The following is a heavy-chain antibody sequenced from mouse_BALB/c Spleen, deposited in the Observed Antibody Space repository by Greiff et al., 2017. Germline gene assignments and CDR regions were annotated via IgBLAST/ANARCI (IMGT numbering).Heavy chain of an antibody. D-gene: IGHD2-4*01. Sequence: VQLQQSGAELVRPGTSVKVSCKASGYAFTNYLIEWVKQRPGQGLEWIGVINPGSGGTNYNEKFKGKATLTADKSSSTAYMQLSSLTSDDSAVYFCARSTMITPPFAYWGQGTLVTVSA. J-gene: IGHJ3*01. CDR2: INPGSGGT. V-gene: IGHV1-54*01. CDR1: GYAFTNYL. CDR3: ARSTMITPPFAY.